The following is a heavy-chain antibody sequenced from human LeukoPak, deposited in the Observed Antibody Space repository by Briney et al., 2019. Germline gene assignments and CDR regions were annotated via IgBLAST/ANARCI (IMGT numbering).Heavy chain of an antibody. CDR2: INPNSGGT. CDR3: ARAHSSGWYGEVY. Sequence: ASVKVPCKASGYTFTGYYMHWVRQAPGQGLEWMGWINPNSGGTNYAQKFQGRVTMTTDTSTSTAYMELRSLRSDDTAVYYCARAHSSGWYGEVYWGQGTLVTVSS. J-gene: IGHJ4*02. D-gene: IGHD6-19*01. V-gene: IGHV1-2*02. CDR1: GYTFTGYY.